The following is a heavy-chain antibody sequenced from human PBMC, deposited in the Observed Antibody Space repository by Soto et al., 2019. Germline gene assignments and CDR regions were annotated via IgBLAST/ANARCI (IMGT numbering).Heavy chain of an antibody. CDR3: ARDDGITIFGVVITQYYYYYYMDV. Sequence: GGSLRLSCAASGFTFSSYWMSWVRQAPGKGLEWVANIKQDGSEKYYVDSVKGRFTISRDNAKNSLYLQMNSLRAEDTAVYYCARDDGITIFGVVITQYYYYYYMDVWGKGTTVTVSS. V-gene: IGHV3-7*01. CDR1: GFTFSSYW. J-gene: IGHJ6*03. CDR2: IKQDGSEK. D-gene: IGHD3-3*01.